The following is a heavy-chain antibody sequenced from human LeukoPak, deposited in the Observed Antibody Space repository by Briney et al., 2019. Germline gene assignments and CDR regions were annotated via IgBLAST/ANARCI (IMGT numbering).Heavy chain of an antibody. CDR1: GGSISSSNW. Sequence: PSETLSLTCAVSGGSISSSNWWSWVRQPSGKGLEWIGEIYHSGSTNYNPSLKSRVTISVDKSKNQFSLKLSSVAAADTAVYYCARSRVWFGELLFDYWGQGTLVTVSS. J-gene: IGHJ4*02. CDR3: ARSRVWFGELLFDY. V-gene: IGHV4-4*02. D-gene: IGHD3-10*01. CDR2: IYHSGST.